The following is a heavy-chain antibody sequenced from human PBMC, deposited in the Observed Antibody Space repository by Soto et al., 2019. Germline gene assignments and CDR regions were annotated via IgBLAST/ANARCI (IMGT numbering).Heavy chain of an antibody. CDR3: AGIYSGSPGGTLRY. D-gene: IGHD1-26*01. V-gene: IGHV4-31*03. CDR1: GGSISSGGYY. Sequence: QVQLQESGPGLVKPSQTLSLTCTVSGGSISSGGYYWSWIRQHPGKGLEWIGYIYYSGSTYYNPSLKSRVTTSEDTSKNPFSRKPSSVTAADTAVYYCAGIYSGSPGGTLRYWGQGTLVSVSS. J-gene: IGHJ4*02. CDR2: IYYSGST.